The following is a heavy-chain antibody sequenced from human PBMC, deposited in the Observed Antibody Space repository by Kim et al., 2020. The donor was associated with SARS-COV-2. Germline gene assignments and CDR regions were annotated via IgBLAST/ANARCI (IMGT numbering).Heavy chain of an antibody. D-gene: IGHD6-19*01. CDR3: ARDRSGWYYFDY. J-gene: IGHJ4*02. Sequence: YYATSGKARFTISSANSKTTLYLQLYSLRAEDAAVYYCARDRSGWYYFDYWGQGTLVTVSS. V-gene: IGHV3-23*01.